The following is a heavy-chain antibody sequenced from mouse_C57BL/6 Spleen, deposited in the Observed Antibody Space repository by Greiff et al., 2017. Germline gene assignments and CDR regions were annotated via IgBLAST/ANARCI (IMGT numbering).Heavy chain of an antibody. J-gene: IGHJ3*01. CDR3: ASEDSNPAWFAY. V-gene: IGHV14-2*01. CDR1: GFNIKDYY. CDR2: IDPEEGET. Sequence: VQLKESGAELVKPGASVTLSCTASGFNIKDYYMHWVKQRTEQGLEWIGRIDPEEGETKYAPKFQGQATITADKSSNTAYLQRSSLTSEDTAVYYCASEDSNPAWFAYWGQGTLVTVSA. D-gene: IGHD2-5*01.